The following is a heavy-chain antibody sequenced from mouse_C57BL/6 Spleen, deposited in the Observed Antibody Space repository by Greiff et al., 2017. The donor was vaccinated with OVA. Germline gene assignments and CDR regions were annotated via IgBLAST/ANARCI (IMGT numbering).Heavy chain of an antibody. CDR1: GFSLTSYG. CDR2: IWSGGST. D-gene: IGHD2-4*01. J-gene: IGHJ3*01. Sequence: VKLVESGPGLVQPSQSLSITCTVSGFSLTSYGVHWVRQSPGKGLEWPGVIWSGGSTDYNAAFISRLSISKDNSKSQVFFKMNSLQADDTAIYYCARREDDYEVWFAYWGQGTLVTVSA. CDR3: ARREDDYEVWFAY. V-gene: IGHV2-2*01.